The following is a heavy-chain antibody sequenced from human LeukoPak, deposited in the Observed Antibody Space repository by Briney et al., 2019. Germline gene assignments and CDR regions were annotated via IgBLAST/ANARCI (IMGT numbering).Heavy chain of an antibody. D-gene: IGHD5-12*01. CDR3: ARALIGRGYDQFDAFDI. CDR2: IKQDGSEK. Sequence: GGSLRLSCAASGFVVSTNYTSWVRQAPGKGLEWVANIKQDGSEKYYVDSVKGRFTISGDNAKNSLYLQMNSLRAEDTAVYYCARALIGRGYDQFDAFDIWGQGTMVTVSS. CDR1: GFVVSTNY. V-gene: IGHV3-7*03. J-gene: IGHJ3*02.